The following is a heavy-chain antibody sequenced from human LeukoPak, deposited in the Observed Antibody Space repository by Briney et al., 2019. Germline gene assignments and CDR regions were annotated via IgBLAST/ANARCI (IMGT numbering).Heavy chain of an antibody. Sequence: SETLSLTCTVSGGSISNNNYYWAWIRQPPGKGLECIGSIYYSGSAYYNPSLKSRVTITVDTSKNQFSLRLSSVTAADTAVYYCATWRTAKTGFDYWGQGTLVTVSS. J-gene: IGHJ4*02. V-gene: IGHV4-39*01. CDR1: GGSISNNNYY. D-gene: IGHD1-1*01. CDR2: IYYSGSA. CDR3: ATWRTAKTGFDY.